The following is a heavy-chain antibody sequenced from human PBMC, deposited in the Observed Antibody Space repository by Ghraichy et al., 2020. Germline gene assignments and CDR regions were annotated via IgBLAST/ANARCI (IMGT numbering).Heavy chain of an antibody. V-gene: IGHV3-21*01. CDR2: ISSSSSI. J-gene: IGHJ4*02. D-gene: IGHD3-16*01. CDR1: GFTFSSYA. Sequence: LSLTCAASGFTFSSYAMNWVRQAPGKGLEWVSSISSSSSIYYADSVKGRVTISRDNAKNSLYLQMNSLRAEDTAVYYCARDRLDYDYRWGSYGPDLGYWGQGTLVTVAS. CDR3: ARDRLDYDYRWGSYGPDLGY.